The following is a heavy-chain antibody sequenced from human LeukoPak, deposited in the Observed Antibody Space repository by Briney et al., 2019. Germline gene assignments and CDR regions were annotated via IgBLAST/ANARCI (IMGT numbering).Heavy chain of an antibody. J-gene: IGHJ3*02. CDR2: IYPGDSDT. D-gene: IGHD2-21*02. CDR1: GYRFTNFW. CDR3: ARRDDAFDI. Sequence: GESLKISCKGSGYRFTNFWIGWVRQMPGKGLEWMGIIYPGDSDTRYSPSFQGQVTISADKSIRNAYLQWSSLKASDTAMYYCARRDDAFDIWGQGTMVTVSS. V-gene: IGHV5-51*01.